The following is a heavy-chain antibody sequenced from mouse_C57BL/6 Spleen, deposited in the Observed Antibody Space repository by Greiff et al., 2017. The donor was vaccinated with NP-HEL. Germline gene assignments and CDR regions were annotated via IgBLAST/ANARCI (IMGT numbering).Heavy chain of an antibody. D-gene: IGHD2-3*01. J-gene: IGHJ4*01. CDR2: IDPEDGET. V-gene: IGHV14-2*01. Sequence: EVQLQQSGAGLLKPGASVNFSSPASASTLKDSLMPWVSRGTDRGRRWIRRIDPEDGETKYAPKFQGKATITADTSSNTAYLQLSSLTSEDTAVYYCAREDGPYAMDYWGQGTSVTVSS. CDR3: AREDGPYAMDY. CDR1: ASTLKDSL.